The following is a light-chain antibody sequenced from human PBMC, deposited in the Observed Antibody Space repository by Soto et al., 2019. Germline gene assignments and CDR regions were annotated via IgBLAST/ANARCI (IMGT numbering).Light chain of an antibody. Sequence: QSVLTQPPSASGTPGQRVTISCSGSSSNIGRNTVKWYRQLPGMAPKLFIGSSDQRPSGVPDRFSGSQSGTSASLAISGLQSEDEADYICAAWDDSLNAWAFGGGTKLTVL. CDR2: SSD. J-gene: IGLJ3*02. V-gene: IGLV1-44*01. CDR1: SSNIGRNT. CDR3: AAWDDSLNAWA.